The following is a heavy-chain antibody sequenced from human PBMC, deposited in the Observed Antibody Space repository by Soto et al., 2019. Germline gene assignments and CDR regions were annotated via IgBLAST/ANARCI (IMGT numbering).Heavy chain of an antibody. V-gene: IGHV3-23*01. D-gene: IGHD6-13*01. CDR2: ISGSGGST. J-gene: IGHJ4*02. CDR1: GFTFSSYA. CDR3: AKLGGIAAAGTPSDY. Sequence: GGSLRLSCAASGFTFSSYAMSWVRQAPGKGLEWVSAISGSGGSTYYADSVKGRFTISRDNSKNMLYLQMNSLRVEDTAVHYCAKLGGIAAAGTPSDYWGQGTLVTVSS.